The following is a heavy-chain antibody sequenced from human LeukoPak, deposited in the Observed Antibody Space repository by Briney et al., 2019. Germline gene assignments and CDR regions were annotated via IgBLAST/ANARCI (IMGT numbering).Heavy chain of an antibody. CDR2: ISSSSSYI. CDR3: ARVLSKSLELSTPPLDY. Sequence: PGGSLRLSCAASGFTFSSYTMNWVRQAPGKGLEWVSSISSSSSYIYYADAVKGRYTISRDNAKNSLYLEMNRLRAEDTAVYYCARVLSKSLELSTPPLDYWGQGTLVTVSS. CDR1: GFTFSSYT. J-gene: IGHJ4*02. V-gene: IGHV3-21*01. D-gene: IGHD3-16*02.